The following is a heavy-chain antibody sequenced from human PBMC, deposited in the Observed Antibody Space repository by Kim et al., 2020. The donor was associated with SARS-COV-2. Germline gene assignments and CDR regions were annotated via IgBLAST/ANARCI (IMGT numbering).Heavy chain of an antibody. D-gene: IGHD1-26*01. J-gene: IGHJ4*02. CDR2: IYHSGST. V-gene: IGHV4-4*02. Sequence: SETLSLTCAVSGGSISRSDWWSWVRQPPGKGLEWIGDIYHSGSTTYNPSLFSRVSISVDKPRNQFSLRLTSVTAADTAVYYCARVSGSNYADFDSWGQGTLVTVSS. CDR1: GGSISRSDW. CDR3: ARVSGSNYADFDS.